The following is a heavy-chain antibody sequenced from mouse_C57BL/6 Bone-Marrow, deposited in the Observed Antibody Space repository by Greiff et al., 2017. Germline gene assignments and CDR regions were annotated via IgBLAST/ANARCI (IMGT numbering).Heavy chain of an antibody. D-gene: IGHD2-1*01. CDR1: GYTFTSYG. J-gene: IGHJ4*01. CDR2: IYPRSGNT. CDR3: ARVGNYNYYAIDY. V-gene: IGHV1-81*01. Sequence: QVQLQQSGAELARPGASVKLSCKASGYTFTSYGISWVKQRTGQGLEWIGEIYPRSGNTYYNEKFKGKATLTADTSSSTAYMDLRSLTSMDSAVYFCARVGNYNYYAIDYWGQGTSVTVSS.